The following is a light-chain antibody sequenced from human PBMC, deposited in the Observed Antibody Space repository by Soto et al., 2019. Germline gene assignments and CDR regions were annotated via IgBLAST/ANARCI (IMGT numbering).Light chain of an antibody. CDR1: SSDVGTYKY. CDR3: SSYANNNNFKVV. Sequence: QSALTQPPSASGSPGQSVTISCTGTSSDVGTYKYVSWYQQHPGKAPKLMIYEVSKRPSGVPDRFSGSKSGNTASLTVSGLQAEDEADYYCSSYANNNNFKVVFGTGTQLTVL. J-gene: IGLJ7*01. CDR2: EVS. V-gene: IGLV2-8*01.